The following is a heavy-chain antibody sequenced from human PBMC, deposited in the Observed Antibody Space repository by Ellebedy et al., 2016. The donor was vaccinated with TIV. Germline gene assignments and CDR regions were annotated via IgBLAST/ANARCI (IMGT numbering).Heavy chain of an antibody. J-gene: IGHJ5*02. Sequence: GESLKISXASSGFTFSSYWMSWVRQAPGKGLEWVANINEDGSKKYYVDSATGRFTISRDNAKNSLYLQMNSLRAEDTAVYYCARGSLDFDYFDSSGYSTWGQGTLVTVSS. CDR3: ARGSLDFDYFDSSGYST. V-gene: IGHV3-7*01. CDR1: GFTFSSYW. CDR2: INEDGSKK. D-gene: IGHD3-22*01.